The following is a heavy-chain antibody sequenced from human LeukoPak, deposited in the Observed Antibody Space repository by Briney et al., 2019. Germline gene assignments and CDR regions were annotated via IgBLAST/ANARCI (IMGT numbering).Heavy chain of an antibody. Sequence: SETLSLTCTVSGYSISSGYFWGWIRQPPGKGLERIGVYHVGTTDYNPSLKSRVTISVDRSKNQMSLKLNSVTAADTAVYYCARHGKAAAGTGWFDPWGQGTLVTVSS. D-gene: IGHD6-13*01. CDR1: GYSISSGYF. CDR2: VYHVGTT. J-gene: IGHJ5*02. CDR3: ARHGKAAAGTGWFDP. V-gene: IGHV4-38-2*02.